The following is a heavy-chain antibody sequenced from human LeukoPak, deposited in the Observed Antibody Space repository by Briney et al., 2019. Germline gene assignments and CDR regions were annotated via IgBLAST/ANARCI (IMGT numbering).Heavy chain of an antibody. V-gene: IGHV4-34*01. CDR2: INHSGST. D-gene: IGHD3-10*01. J-gene: IGHJ4*02. CDR1: GGSFSGYY. CDR3: ARGRGGYHLFDY. Sequence: SETLSLTCAVYGGSFSGYYWSWIRQPPGKGLEWIGEINHSGSTNYNPSLKSRVTISVDTSKNQFSLKLSSVTAADTAVYYCARGRGGYHLFDYWGQGTLVTVPS.